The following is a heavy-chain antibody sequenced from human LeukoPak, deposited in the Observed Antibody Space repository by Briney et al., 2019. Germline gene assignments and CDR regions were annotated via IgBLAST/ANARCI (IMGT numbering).Heavy chain of an antibody. V-gene: IGHV1-2*02. D-gene: IGHD3-10*01. CDR3: ARVMVHQGWFDP. CDR1: GYTFTSYY. CDR2: INPNSGGT. Sequence: ASVKVSCKASGYTFTSYYMHWVRQAPGQGLEWMGWINPNSGGTNYAQKFQGRVTMTRDTSISTAYMELSRLRSDDTAVYYCARVMVHQGWFDPWGQEPWSPSPQ. J-gene: IGHJ5*02.